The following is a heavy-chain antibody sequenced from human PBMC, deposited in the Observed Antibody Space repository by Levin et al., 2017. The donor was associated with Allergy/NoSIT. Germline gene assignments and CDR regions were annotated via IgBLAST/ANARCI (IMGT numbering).Heavy chain of an antibody. D-gene: IGHD6-19*01. Sequence: GESLKISCAASGFTFDDYTMHWVRQAPGKGLEWVSLISWDGGTTYYADSVKGRFTISRVNSKNSLYLQMNSLRTEDTAFYYCAKDKSIRGYSSGDYWGQGTLVTVSS. CDR3: AKDKSIRGYSSGDY. CDR1: GFTFDDYT. CDR2: ISWDGGTT. J-gene: IGHJ4*02. V-gene: IGHV3-43*01.